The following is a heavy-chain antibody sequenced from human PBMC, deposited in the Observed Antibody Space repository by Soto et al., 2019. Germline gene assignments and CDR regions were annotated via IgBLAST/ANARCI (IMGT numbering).Heavy chain of an antibody. D-gene: IGHD3-10*02. Sequence: PGGALTLSCSAPVFTFSSYAMRWIRQSPGKGLEYVLDISSSGSSTYYADSVKGRFTISRANYKNMQYLLMSSTRAEDTDVYYFVKDPRTYHYVWRALYDLDPWGQGTLVTVSS. CDR1: VFTFSSYA. V-gene: IGHV3-64D*06. J-gene: IGHJ5*02. CDR2: ISSSGSST. CDR3: VKDPRTYHYVWRALYDLDP.